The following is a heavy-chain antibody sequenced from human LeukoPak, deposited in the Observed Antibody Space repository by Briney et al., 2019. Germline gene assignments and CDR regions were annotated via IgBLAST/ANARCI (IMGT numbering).Heavy chain of an antibody. V-gene: IGHV1-69*13. CDR2: IIPIFGTA. J-gene: IGHJ4*02. D-gene: IGHD6-19*01. Sequence: ASVKVSCKASGGTFISYAISWVRQAPGQGLEWMGGIIPIFGTANYAQKFQGRVTITADESTSTAYMELSSLRSEDTAVYYCARQGTYSSAIGMGYWGQGTVVTVSS. CDR3: ARQGTYSSAIGMGY. CDR1: GGTFISYA.